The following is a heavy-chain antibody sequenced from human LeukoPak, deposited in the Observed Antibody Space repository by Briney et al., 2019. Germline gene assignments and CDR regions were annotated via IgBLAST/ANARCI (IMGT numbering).Heavy chain of an antibody. D-gene: IGHD3-3*01. Sequence: SQTLSLTCAVSGGSISSGGYSWSWIRQPPGKGLEWIGYIYHSGSTYYNPSLKSRVTISVDTSKNQFSLKLSSVTAADTAVYYCARAYYDFWSGYSGYFDYWGQGTLVTV. CDR1: GGSISSGGYS. V-gene: IGHV4-30-2*01. CDR2: IYHSGST. J-gene: IGHJ4*02. CDR3: ARAYYDFWSGYSGYFDY.